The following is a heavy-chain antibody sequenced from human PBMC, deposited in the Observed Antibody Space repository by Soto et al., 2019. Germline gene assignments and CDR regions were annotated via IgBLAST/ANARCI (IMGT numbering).Heavy chain of an antibody. Sequence: GGSLRLSCAACGFTFSSYGMHWVRQAPGKGLEWVAVIWYDGSNKYYADSVKGRFTISRDNSKNTLYLQMNSLRAGDTAVYYCARHAVRPYCGGDCSHYYYYGMDVWGQGTTVTVSS. V-gene: IGHV3-33*01. CDR3: ARHAVRPYCGGDCSHYYYYGMDV. D-gene: IGHD2-21*02. J-gene: IGHJ6*02. CDR2: IWYDGSNK. CDR1: GFTFSSYG.